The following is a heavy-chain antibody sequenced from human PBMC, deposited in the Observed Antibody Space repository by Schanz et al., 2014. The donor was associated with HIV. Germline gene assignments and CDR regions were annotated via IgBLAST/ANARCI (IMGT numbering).Heavy chain of an antibody. V-gene: IGHV3-21*04. CDR1: GFPFSSYA. CDR2: ISSSGSTI. CDR3: AREWATVTTLGD. J-gene: IGHJ4*02. D-gene: IGHD4-17*01. Sequence: EVQLVESGGGLVKPGGSLRLSCTGSGFPFSSYAINWVRQAPGKGLEWLSSISSSGSTIHYAESVKGRFTISRDNAKNSLYLQMNSLRAEDTAVYYCAREWATVTTLGDWGQGTLVTVSS.